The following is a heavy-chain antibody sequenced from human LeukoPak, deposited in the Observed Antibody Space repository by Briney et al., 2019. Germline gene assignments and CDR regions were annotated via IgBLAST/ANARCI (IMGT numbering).Heavy chain of an antibody. D-gene: IGHD2-15*01. J-gene: IGHJ4*02. CDR2: IKPDGSER. Sequence: PGGSLRLAFSAAGLTFVKYWLSLVRQGPGKGLGWVANIKPDGSERFSVDSVRGRFPVSRENGKNSVLLQMESQRAEDTAVYFCARDSWWVLDYWGQGTLVTVSS. CDR1: GLTFVKYW. CDR3: ARDSWWVLDY. V-gene: IGHV3-7*05.